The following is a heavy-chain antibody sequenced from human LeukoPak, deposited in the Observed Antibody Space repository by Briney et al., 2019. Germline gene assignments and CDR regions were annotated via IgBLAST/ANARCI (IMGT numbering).Heavy chain of an antibody. CDR1: GFTFSSYG. CDR2: ISYDGSNK. CDR3: ARSLYSSIAVVLGAPHQY. Sequence: GRSLRLSCAASGFTFSSYGIHWVRQAPGKGLEWVAVISYDGSNKYYADSVKGRFTISRDNAKNSLYLQMNSLRAEDTAVYYCARSLYSSIAVVLGAPHQYWGQGTLVTVSS. V-gene: IGHV3-30*03. J-gene: IGHJ4*02. D-gene: IGHD6-13*01.